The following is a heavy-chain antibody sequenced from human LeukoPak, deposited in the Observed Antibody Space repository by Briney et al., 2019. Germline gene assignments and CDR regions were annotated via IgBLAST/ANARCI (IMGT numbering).Heavy chain of an antibody. D-gene: IGHD3-22*01. Sequence: GRSLRLSCAASGFTFSNFAMHWVRQAPGKGLEWVAVITYDGSNKYYADSVKGRFTISRDNSKNTLYLQMNSLRAEDTAVYYCARDNSGYPCDAFDSWGEGTMVTVSS. J-gene: IGHJ3*02. CDR1: GFTFSNFA. CDR3: ARDNSGYPCDAFDS. V-gene: IGHV3-30-3*01. CDR2: ITYDGSNK.